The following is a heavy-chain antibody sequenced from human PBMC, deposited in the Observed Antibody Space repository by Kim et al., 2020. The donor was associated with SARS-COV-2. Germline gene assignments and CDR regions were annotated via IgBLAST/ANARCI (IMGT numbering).Heavy chain of an antibody. CDR1: GFTFSDYY. CDR2: ISSSGSTI. J-gene: IGHJ4*02. D-gene: IGHD3-22*01. Sequence: GGSLRLSCAASGFTFSDYYMSWIRQAPGKGLEWVSYISSSGSTIYYADSVKGRFTISRDNAKNSLYLQMNSLRAEDTAVYYCARAYYDSSGYYYLDYWGQGTLVTVSS. V-gene: IGHV3-11*01. CDR3: ARAYYDSSGYYYLDY.